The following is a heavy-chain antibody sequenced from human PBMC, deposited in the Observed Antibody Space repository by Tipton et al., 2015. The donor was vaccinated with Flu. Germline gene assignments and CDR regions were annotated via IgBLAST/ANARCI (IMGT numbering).Heavy chain of an antibody. CDR2: INPNSGGT. V-gene: IGHV1-2*02. CDR1: GYTFTSYG. Sequence: QLVQSGAEVKKPGASVKVSCKASGYTFTSYGISWVRQAPGQGLEWMGWINPNSGGTNYAQKFQGRVTMTRDTSISTAYMELSRLRSDDTAVYYCARDEAYCGGDCYPSYGMDVWGQGTTVTVSS. D-gene: IGHD2-21*02. J-gene: IGHJ6*02. CDR3: ARDEAYCGGDCYPSYGMDV.